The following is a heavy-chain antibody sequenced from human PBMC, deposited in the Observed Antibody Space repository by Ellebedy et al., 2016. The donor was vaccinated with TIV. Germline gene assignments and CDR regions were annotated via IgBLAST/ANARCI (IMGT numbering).Heavy chain of an antibody. CDR1: GFTFSSYW. Sequence: GESLKISCAASGFTFSSYWMSWVRQAPGKGLEWVANIKQDGSEKYYVDSVKGRFTISRDNAKNSLYLQMNSLRAEDTAVYYCARRDGCSSTSCYTDYYMDVWGKGTTVTVSS. V-gene: IGHV3-7*01. J-gene: IGHJ6*03. CDR3: ARRDGCSSTSCYTDYYMDV. CDR2: IKQDGSEK. D-gene: IGHD2-2*02.